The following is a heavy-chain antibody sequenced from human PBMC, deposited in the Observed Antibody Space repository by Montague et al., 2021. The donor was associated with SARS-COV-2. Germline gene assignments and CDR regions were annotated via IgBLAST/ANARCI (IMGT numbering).Heavy chain of an antibody. J-gene: IGHJ5*02. CDR2: MFERKN. D-gene: IGHD2-8*01. Sequence: MFERKNDYAVSVKSRITINPDTSKNQFSLQLNSVTPEDTAVYYCARDDPYCTNGVCYTGNWFDPWGQGTLVTVSS. V-gene: IGHV6-1*01. CDR3: ARDDPYCTNGVCYTGNWFDP.